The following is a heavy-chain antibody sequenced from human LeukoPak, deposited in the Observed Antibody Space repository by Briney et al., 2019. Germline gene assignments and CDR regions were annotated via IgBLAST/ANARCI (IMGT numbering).Heavy chain of an antibody. CDR1: GGTFSSYA. CDR3: ARDLSIVPNYDFWSGSPPLDY. D-gene: IGHD3-3*01. Sequence: SVKVSCKASGGTFSSYAISWVRQAPGQGLEWIGGITPIFGAANYAQKLQGRVTMTTDTSTSTAYMELRSLRSDDTAVYYCARDLSIVPNYDFWSGSPPLDYWGQGTLVTVSS. J-gene: IGHJ4*02. V-gene: IGHV1-69*05. CDR2: ITPIFGAA.